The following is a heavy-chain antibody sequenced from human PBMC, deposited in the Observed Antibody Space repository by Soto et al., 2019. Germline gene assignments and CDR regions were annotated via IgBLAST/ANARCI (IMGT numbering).Heavy chain of an antibody. V-gene: IGHV3-7*03. D-gene: IGHD2-2*01. J-gene: IGHJ4*02. Sequence: SGGSLRLSCAASGFTFSDYWMSWVRQAPGKGPEWVANIKFDGSVKQYVDSVRGRFTISRDNSRNSLFLQMNSLRAGDTAVYYCVKDGGYCSSTTCYSPRNHYFDSWGQGTLVTVSS. CDR2: IKFDGSVK. CDR1: GFTFSDYW. CDR3: VKDGGYCSSTTCYSPRNHYFDS.